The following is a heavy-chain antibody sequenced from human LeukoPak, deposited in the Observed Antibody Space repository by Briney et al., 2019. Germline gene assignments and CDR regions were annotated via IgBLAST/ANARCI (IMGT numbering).Heavy chain of an antibody. Sequence: SETLSLTCTVSGGSITSSTYYWGWIRQPPGKGLEWIGTIYYSGSTNYNPSLKSRVTISVDTSKNQFSLKLSSVTAADTAVYYCARDLVSGYYGSGSYSYYFDYWGQGTLVTVSS. J-gene: IGHJ4*02. CDR2: IYYSGST. V-gene: IGHV4-39*07. CDR3: ARDLVSGYYGSGSYSYYFDY. D-gene: IGHD3-10*01. CDR1: GGSITSSTYY.